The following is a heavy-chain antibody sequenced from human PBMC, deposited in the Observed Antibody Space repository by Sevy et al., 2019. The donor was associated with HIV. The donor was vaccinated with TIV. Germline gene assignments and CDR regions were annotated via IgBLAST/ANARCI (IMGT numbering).Heavy chain of an antibody. D-gene: IGHD2-21*01. CDR1: GFTFSDYY. V-gene: IGHV3-72*01. Sequence: GGSLRLSCAASGFTFSDYYMDWGRQAPGKGLEWVGRIRNKANSYTTEFAASVKGRFTISRDDSKNSLYLQMHSLKTDDTAVYYCARVMRRILWWSLDSWGQGTLVTVSS. J-gene: IGHJ4*02. CDR2: IRNKANSYTT. CDR3: ARVMRRILWWSLDS.